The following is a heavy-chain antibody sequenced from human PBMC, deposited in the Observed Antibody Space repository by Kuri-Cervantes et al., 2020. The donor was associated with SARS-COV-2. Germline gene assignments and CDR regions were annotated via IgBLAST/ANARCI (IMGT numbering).Heavy chain of an antibody. D-gene: IGHD3-22*01. V-gene: IGHV3-21*01. CDR3: ARDPPSMIVPLGAFDI. Sequence: GGSLRLSCAASGFTFSSYSMNWVRQAPGKGLEWVSSISSSSSYIYYADSVKGRFTISRDNAKNSLYLQMNSLGAEDTAVYYCARDPPSMIVPLGAFDIWGQGAMVTVSS. J-gene: IGHJ3*02. CDR2: ISSSSSYI. CDR1: GFTFSSYS.